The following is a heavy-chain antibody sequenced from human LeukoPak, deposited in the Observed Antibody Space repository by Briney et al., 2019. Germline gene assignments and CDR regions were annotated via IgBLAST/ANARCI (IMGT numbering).Heavy chain of an antibody. J-gene: IGHJ4*02. CDR3: AREKHVHLDY. CDR1: GYTFTSYC. V-gene: IGHV1-46*03. Sequence: GASVTVSCKASGYTFTSYCMHWVRQAPGQGLEWMGIINHSGGSTSYAQKFQGRVTMTRDTSTSTVYMELSSLRSEDTAVYYCAREKHVHLDYWGQGTLVTVSS. CDR2: INHSGGST. D-gene: IGHD6-6*01.